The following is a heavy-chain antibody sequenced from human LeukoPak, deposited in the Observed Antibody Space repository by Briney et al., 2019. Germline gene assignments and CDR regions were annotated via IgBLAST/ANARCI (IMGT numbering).Heavy chain of an antibody. J-gene: IGHJ4*02. CDR3: ARDLL. V-gene: IGHV3-21*01. Sequence: GGSLRLSCAASGFTFSNYTMSWVRQAPGKGLEWVSSISSSSTYIYYADSLKGRFTISRDNAKNSLYLQMNSLRAEDTAVYYCARDLLWGQGTLVTVSS. CDR1: GFTFSNYT. CDR2: ISSSSTYI.